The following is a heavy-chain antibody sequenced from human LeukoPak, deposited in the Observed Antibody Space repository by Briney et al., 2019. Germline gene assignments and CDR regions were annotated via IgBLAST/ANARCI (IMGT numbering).Heavy chain of an antibody. CDR3: ARVYSSSWLDY. CDR2: IYHSGST. CDR1: GGSISSGGYY. V-gene: IGHV4-30-2*01. J-gene: IGHJ4*02. D-gene: IGHD6-13*01. Sequence: PSETLSLTCTVSGGSISSGGYYWSWIRQPPGKGLEWIGYIYHSGSTYYNPSLKSRVTISVERSKNQFSLKLSSVTAADTAVYYCARVYSSSWLDYWGQGTLVTVSS.